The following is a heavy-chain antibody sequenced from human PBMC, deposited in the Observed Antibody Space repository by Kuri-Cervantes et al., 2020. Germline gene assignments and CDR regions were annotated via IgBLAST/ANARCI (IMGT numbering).Heavy chain of an antibody. Sequence: GSLRLSCTVSGGSISSYYWSWIRQPAGKGLEWIGRIYTSGSTNYNPSLKSRVTMSVDTSKNQFSLKLSSVTAADTAVYYCARTGGWHFDNWGQGTLVTVSS. J-gene: IGHJ4*02. V-gene: IGHV4-4*07. CDR2: IYTSGST. D-gene: IGHD6-19*01. CDR1: GGSISSYY. CDR3: ARTGGWHFDN.